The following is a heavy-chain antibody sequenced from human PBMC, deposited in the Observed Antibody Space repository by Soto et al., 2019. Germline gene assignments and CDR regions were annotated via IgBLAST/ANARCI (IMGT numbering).Heavy chain of an antibody. Sequence: QVQLVQSGAEVKKPGSSVKVSCKASGGTFSSYAISWVRQAPGQGLEWMGGIIPIFGTANYAQKFQGRVTITADESRSTAYIERSSLRPEDTAVYYWASPGGTYSSGWYYFDYWGQGTLVTVSS. CDR3: ASPGGTYSSGWYYFDY. CDR1: GGTFSSYA. J-gene: IGHJ4*02. D-gene: IGHD6-19*01. V-gene: IGHV1-69*01. CDR2: IIPIFGTA.